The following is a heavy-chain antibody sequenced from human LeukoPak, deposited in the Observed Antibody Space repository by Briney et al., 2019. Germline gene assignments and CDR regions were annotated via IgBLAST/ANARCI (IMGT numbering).Heavy chain of an antibody. CDR2: IYTSGST. Sequence: SETLSLTCTVSGGSISSYYWSWLRQPAGKGLEWIGRIYTSGSTNYNPSLKSRVTMSVDTSKNQFSLKLSSVTAADTAVYYCARYYYDSSGYYFDYYGIDVWGQGTTVTVSS. CDR1: GGSISSYY. D-gene: IGHD3-22*01. J-gene: IGHJ6*02. V-gene: IGHV4-4*07. CDR3: ARYYYDSSGYYFDYYGIDV.